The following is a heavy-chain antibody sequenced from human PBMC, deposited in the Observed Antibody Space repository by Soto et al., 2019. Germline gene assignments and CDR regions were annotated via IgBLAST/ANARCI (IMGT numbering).Heavy chain of an antibody. CDR3: AREELRHGPYYFDY. D-gene: IGHD1-7*01. CDR1: GFTFSSYW. J-gene: IGHJ4*02. V-gene: IGHV3-74*01. Sequence: GGSLRLSCAASGFTFSSYWMHWVRQAPGKGLVWVSSINSDGSSTSYADSVKGRFTISRDNAKNTLYLQMNSLRAEDTAVYYCAREELRHGPYYFDYWGQGTLVTVSS. CDR2: INSDGSST.